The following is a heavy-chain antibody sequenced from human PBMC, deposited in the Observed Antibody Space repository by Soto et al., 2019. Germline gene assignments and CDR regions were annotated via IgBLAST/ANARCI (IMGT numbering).Heavy chain of an antibody. CDR2: ISYDGSNK. Sequence: GGSLRLSCAASGFTFSSYGMHWVRQAPGKGLEWVAVISYDGSNKYYADYVKGRFTISRDNSKNTLYLQMNSLRAEDTAVYYCAKDQRPGYSSSWYLDYWGQGTLVTVSS. CDR3: AKDQRPGYSSSWYLDY. J-gene: IGHJ4*02. V-gene: IGHV3-30*18. CDR1: GFTFSSYG. D-gene: IGHD6-13*01.